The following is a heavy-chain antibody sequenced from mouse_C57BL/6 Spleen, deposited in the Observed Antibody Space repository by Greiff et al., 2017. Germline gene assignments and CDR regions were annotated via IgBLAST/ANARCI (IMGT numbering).Heavy chain of an antibody. Sequence: VQLQQPGAELVRPGSSVKLSCKASGYTFTSYWMHWVKQRPIQGLEWIGNIDPSDSETHYNQKFKDKATLTVDKSSSTAYMQLSSLTSEDSAVYYCAREDIYYYGSSYGYFDYWGQGTTLTVSS. D-gene: IGHD1-1*01. CDR3: AREDIYYYGSSYGYFDY. CDR1: GYTFTSYW. V-gene: IGHV1-52*01. J-gene: IGHJ2*01. CDR2: IDPSDSET.